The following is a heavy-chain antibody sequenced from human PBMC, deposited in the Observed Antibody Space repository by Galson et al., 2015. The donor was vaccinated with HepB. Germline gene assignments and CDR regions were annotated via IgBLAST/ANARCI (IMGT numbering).Heavy chain of an antibody. CDR2: IVVGSGNT. V-gene: IGHV1-58*01. J-gene: IGHJ4*02. Sequence: SVKVSCKASGFTFTSSAVQWVRQARGQRLEWIGWIVVGSGNTNYAQKFQERVTITRDMSTSTAYMELSSLRSEDTAVYYCAALSSGWYSIGYWGQGTLVTVSS. D-gene: IGHD6-19*01. CDR1: GFTFTSSA. CDR3: AALSSGWYSIGY.